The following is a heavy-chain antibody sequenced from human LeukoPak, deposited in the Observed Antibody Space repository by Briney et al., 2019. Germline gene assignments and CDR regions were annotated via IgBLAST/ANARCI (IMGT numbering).Heavy chain of an antibody. Sequence: ASVKVSRKASGYTFTSYGISWVRQAPGQGLEWMGWISGYNGNTNYAQKFQGRVTMTTDTSTSTAYMELRSLRSDDTAVYYCARDPTIFGVAGTNWFDPWGQGTLVTVSS. J-gene: IGHJ5*02. CDR2: ISGYNGNT. D-gene: IGHD3-3*01. CDR3: ARDPTIFGVAGTNWFDP. V-gene: IGHV1-18*01. CDR1: GYTFTSYG.